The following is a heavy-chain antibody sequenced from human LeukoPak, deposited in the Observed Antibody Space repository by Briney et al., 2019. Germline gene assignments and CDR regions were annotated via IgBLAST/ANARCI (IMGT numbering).Heavy chain of an antibody. CDR1: GFTFSSYS. CDR2: ISSSSSTI. CDR3: ARDRGSVDY. D-gene: IGHD6-19*01. V-gene: IGHV3-48*02. J-gene: IGHJ4*02. Sequence: GGSLRLSCAASGFTFSSYSMNWVRQAPGKGLEWVSYISSSSSTIYYADSVKGRFTISRDNAKNALYLQMNSRRDEDTAVYYCARDRGSVDYWGQGTLVTVSS.